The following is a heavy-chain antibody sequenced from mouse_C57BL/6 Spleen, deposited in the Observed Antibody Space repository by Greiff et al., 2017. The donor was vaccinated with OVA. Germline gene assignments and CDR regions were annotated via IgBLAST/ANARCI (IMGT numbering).Heavy chain of an antibody. Sequence: PFLFNPSPSLSLTFSFPFYSITSFYTWNCIRHFPVNKLDWLGYISYDVSNNYNPSLKNRISITRDTSKNQFFLKLNSVTTEDTATYYCARGYDDYAMDYWGQGTSVTVSS. CDR1: FYSITSFYT. J-gene: IGHJ4*01. V-gene: IGHV3-6*01. D-gene: IGHD2-3*01. CDR2: ISYDVSN. CDR3: ARGYDDYAMDY.